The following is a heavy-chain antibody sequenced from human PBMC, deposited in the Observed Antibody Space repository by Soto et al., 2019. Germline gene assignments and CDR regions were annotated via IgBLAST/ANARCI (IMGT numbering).Heavy chain of an antibody. Sequence: GGSLRLSCAASGFTFSGYWMHWVRQTPGKGLVWVSRINSDGTSTSYADSVKGRFTISRDNAKNTLYLQMNSLRAEDTAVYYCARGRSFYGMDVWGQGTTVTVSS. CDR3: ARGRSFYGMDV. J-gene: IGHJ6*02. CDR1: GFTFSGYW. CDR2: INSDGTST. V-gene: IGHV3-74*01.